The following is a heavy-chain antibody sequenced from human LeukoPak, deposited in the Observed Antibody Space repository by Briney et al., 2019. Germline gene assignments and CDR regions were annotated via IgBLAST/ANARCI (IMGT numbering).Heavy chain of an antibody. CDR2: IYYSGST. J-gene: IGHJ4*02. D-gene: IGHD5-24*01. CDR1: GGSISSYY. CDR3: AKALPQMATISNLFDY. Sequence: SETLSLTCTVSGGSISSYYWSWIRQPPGKGLEWIGYIYYSGSTNYNPSLKSRVTISVDTSKNQFSLKLSSVTAADTAVYYCAKALPQMATISNLFDYWGQGTLVTVSS. V-gene: IGHV4-59*01.